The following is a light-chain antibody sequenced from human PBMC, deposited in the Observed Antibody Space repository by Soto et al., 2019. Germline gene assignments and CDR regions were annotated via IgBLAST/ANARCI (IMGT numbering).Light chain of an antibody. Sequence: QSALTQPRSVSGSPGQSVTISCTGTSSDVGGYNYVSWYQQHPGKAPQLIIFDVNKRPSGVPDRFSGSKSGNAASLTISGLQAEDEADYYCCSYAGNDSSVFGTGTKVTVL. J-gene: IGLJ1*01. CDR1: SSDVGGYNY. CDR3: CSYAGNDSSV. CDR2: DVN. V-gene: IGLV2-11*01.